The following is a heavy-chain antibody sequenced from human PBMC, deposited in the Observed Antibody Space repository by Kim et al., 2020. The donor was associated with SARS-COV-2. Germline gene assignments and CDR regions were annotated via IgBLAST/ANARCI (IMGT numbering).Heavy chain of an antibody. V-gene: IGHV3-30*01. J-gene: IGHJ5*02. D-gene: IGHD2-15*01. Sequence: ADAVKGRFTISRDNSKNTLYLQMNSLRAEDTAVYYCARDRVVVAAGWFDPWGQGTLVTVSS. CDR3: ARDRVVVAAGWFDP.